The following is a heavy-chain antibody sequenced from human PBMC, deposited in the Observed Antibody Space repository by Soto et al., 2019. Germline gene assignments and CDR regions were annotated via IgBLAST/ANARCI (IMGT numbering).Heavy chain of an antibody. CDR2: IWYNGSNK. D-gene: IGHD5-12*01. CDR3: ARGPPVGGYDYVGVLEY. J-gene: IGHJ4*02. Sequence: PVGSLRLSCASSVFTFSSYGMHWVRHSPGKWLEWVAVIWYNGSNKYYADSVKGRFTISRDNSKNTLYLQMNSLRAEDTAVYYCARGPPVGGYDYVGVLEYWGQGTLVIVSS. CDR1: VFTFSSYG. V-gene: IGHV3-33*01.